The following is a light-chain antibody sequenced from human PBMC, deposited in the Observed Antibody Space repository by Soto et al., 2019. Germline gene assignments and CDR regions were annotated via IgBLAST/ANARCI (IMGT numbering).Light chain of an antibody. CDR1: YSNIGSNT. CDR3: AALDDSLKSPRML. CDR2: SNN. Sequence: QSALTQPPSVSATPGQRVTISCSGTYSNIGSNTVAWYQRLPGTAPKLLIYSNNERPSGVPDRFSGSKSGSSASLAISGLQSEDEAEYYCAALDDSLKSPRMLFGGGTKVTVL. V-gene: IGLV1-44*01. J-gene: IGLJ2*01.